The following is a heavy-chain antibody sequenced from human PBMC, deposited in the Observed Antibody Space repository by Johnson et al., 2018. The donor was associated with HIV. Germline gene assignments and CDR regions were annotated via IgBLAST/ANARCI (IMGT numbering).Heavy chain of an antibody. J-gene: IGHJ3*02. CDR1: GFTFSSYA. CDR2: IKSKIDGGTT. V-gene: IGHV3-15*01. Sequence: VQLVESGGGLVQPGGSLRLSCAASGFTFSSYAMSWVRQAPGKGLEWVGRIKSKIDGGTTDYAAPVKGRFTISRDDSKNTLYLQVISLKTEDTAVYYCTRSIAATGRDAFDIWGQGTMVTVSS. CDR3: TRSIAATGRDAFDI. D-gene: IGHD6-13*01.